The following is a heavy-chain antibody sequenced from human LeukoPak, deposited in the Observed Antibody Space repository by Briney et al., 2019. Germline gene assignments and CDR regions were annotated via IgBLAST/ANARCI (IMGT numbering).Heavy chain of an antibody. J-gene: IGHJ3*02. Sequence: GRSLRLSCAVSGFTFSSYGMHWVRQAPGKGLEWVAVISYDGSNKYYADSVKGRFTISRDNSKNTLYLQMNSQRAEDTAVYYCARNSGSYLNGAFDIWGQGTMVTVSS. V-gene: IGHV3-30*03. CDR2: ISYDGSNK. CDR3: ARNSGSYLNGAFDI. D-gene: IGHD1-26*01. CDR1: GFTFSSYG.